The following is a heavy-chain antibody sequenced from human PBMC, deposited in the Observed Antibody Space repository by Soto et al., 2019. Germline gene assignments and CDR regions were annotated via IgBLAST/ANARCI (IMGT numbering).Heavy chain of an antibody. V-gene: IGHV5-51*01. CDR1: GYSFTSYW. D-gene: IGHD1-26*01. CDR3: ASSETAFYPGSDYYYYGMDV. J-gene: IGHJ6*02. Sequence: PGESLKISCKGSGYSFTSYWIGWVRQMPGKGLEWMGIIYPGDSDTRYSPSFQGQVTISADKSISTAYLQWSSLKASDTAMYYCASSETAFYPGSDYYYYGMDVWGQGTTVTV. CDR2: IYPGDSDT.